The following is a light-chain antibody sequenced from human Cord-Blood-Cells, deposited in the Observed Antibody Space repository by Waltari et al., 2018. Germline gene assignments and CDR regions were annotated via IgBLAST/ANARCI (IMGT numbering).Light chain of an antibody. CDR3: QQYNSYPYT. Sequence: DIQMTQSPPTLSASVGDRVTITCRASQSISSWFAWYQQKQGKAPKLLIYKASSLEGGVPSRFSGSGSGTEFTLTISSLQPYDFATYYCQQYNSYPYTFGQGTKLEIK. CDR1: QSISSW. V-gene: IGKV1-5*03. CDR2: KAS. J-gene: IGKJ2*01.